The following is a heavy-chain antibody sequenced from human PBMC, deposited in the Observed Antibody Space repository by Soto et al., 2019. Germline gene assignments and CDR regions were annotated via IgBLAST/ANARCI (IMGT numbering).Heavy chain of an antibody. Sequence: QVQLVESGGGLVKPGGSLRLSCAASGFTFSDYYMSWIRQAPGKGLEWVSYISSSGNTIYYADSVKGRFTISRDNAKNSLYLQMNSLRVDDTAVYYCSSLYCSGTSCRVYYYYGMDVWGQGTTVTVSS. CDR2: ISSSGNTI. D-gene: IGHD2-2*01. V-gene: IGHV3-11*01. CDR3: SSLYCSGTSCRVYYYYGMDV. J-gene: IGHJ6*02. CDR1: GFTFSDYY.